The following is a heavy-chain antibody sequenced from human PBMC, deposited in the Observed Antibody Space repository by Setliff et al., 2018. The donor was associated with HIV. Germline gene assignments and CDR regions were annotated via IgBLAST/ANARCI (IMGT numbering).Heavy chain of an antibody. D-gene: IGHD4-17*01. CDR3: ARDPPGYGDSKDY. V-gene: IGHV4-59*01. CDR1: GFTFSSYA. J-gene: IGHJ4*02. CDR2: IYYSGST. Sequence: GSLRLSCAASGFTFSSYAMSWVRQAPGKGLEWLGYIYYSGSTTYNPSLRSRVTISIDTSKNQFSLNLRSVTAADTAVYYCARDPPGYGDSKDYWGQGKLVTVSS.